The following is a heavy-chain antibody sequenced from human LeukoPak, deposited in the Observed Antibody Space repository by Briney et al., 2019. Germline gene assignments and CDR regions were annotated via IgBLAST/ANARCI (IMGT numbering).Heavy chain of an antibody. CDR3: ARGPTRSITIFGVVIEDGMDV. CDR2: IYYSGGT. D-gene: IGHD3-3*01. CDR1: GGSISSYY. J-gene: IGHJ6*02. V-gene: IGHV4-59*01. Sequence: SETLSLTCTVSGGSISSYYWSWIRQPPGKGLEWIGYIYYSGGTNYNPSLKSRVTISVDTSKNQFSLKLSSVTAADTAVYYCARGPTRSITIFGVVIEDGMDVWGQGTTVTVSS.